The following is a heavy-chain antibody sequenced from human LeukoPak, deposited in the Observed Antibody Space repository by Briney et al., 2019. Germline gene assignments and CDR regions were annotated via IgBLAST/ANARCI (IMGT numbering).Heavy chain of an antibody. CDR3: ARDVGARLSGF. CDR1: GGSISSYY. D-gene: IGHD6-6*01. J-gene: IGHJ4*02. V-gene: IGHV4-59*12. CDR2: IYHSGNA. Sequence: SETLSLTCTVSGGSISSYYWSWIRQPPGKGLEWIGEIYHSGNANYNPSLKTRVTMSVDKSKNQFSLILSSVTAADTAVYYCARDVGARLSGFWGQGTLVTVSS.